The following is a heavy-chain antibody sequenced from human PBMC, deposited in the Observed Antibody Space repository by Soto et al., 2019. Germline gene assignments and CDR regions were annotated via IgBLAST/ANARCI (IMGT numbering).Heavy chain of an antibody. D-gene: IGHD3-22*01. CDR2: IYYSGST. V-gene: IGHV4-59*01. Sequence: SETLSLTCTVSGGSISSYYWSWIRQPPGKGLEWIGYIYYSGSTNYNPSLKSRVTISVDTSKNQFSPKLSSVTAADTAVYYCARGTYYYDSSGYSPHPINFDYWGQGTLVTVSS. CDR1: GGSISSYY. J-gene: IGHJ4*02. CDR3: ARGTYYYDSSGYSPHPINFDY.